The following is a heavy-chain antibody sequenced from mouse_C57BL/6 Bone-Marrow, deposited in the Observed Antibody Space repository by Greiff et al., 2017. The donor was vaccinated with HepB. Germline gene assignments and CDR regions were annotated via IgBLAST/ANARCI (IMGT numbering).Heavy chain of an antibody. D-gene: IGHD1-1*01. J-gene: IGHJ1*03. CDR3: TTPYYGSSYWYFDV. Sequence: VQLQQSGAELVRPGASVKLSCTASGFNIKDDYMHWVKQRPEQGLEWIGWIDPENGDTEYASKFQGKATITADTSSNTAHLQLSSLTSEDTAVYYCTTPYYGSSYWYFDVWGTGTTVTVSS. CDR2: IDPENGDT. CDR1: GFNIKDDY. V-gene: IGHV14-4*01.